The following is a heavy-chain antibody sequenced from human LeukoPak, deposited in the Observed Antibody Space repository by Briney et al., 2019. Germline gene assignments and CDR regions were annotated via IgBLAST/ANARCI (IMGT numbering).Heavy chain of an antibody. J-gene: IGHJ3*02. D-gene: IGHD3-22*01. Sequence: GGSLRLSCAASGFTFSDYYMSWIRQAPGKGLEWVSYISSSGSTIYYADSVKGRFTIPRDNSKNTLDLQMNSLRAEDTAVYYCAREYYDSSGSKRSAFDIWGQGTMVTVSS. CDR2: ISSSGSTI. CDR1: GFTFSDYY. CDR3: AREYYDSSGSKRSAFDI. V-gene: IGHV3-11*04.